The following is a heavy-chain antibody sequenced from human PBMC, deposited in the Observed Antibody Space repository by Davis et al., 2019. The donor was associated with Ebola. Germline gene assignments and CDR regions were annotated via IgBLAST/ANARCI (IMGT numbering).Heavy chain of an antibody. D-gene: IGHD2/OR15-2a*01. CDR2: ISSKRTRT. CDR3: AREGFYFYGMDV. V-gene: IGHV3-11*06. Sequence: GESLKISCAASGFTFSDHYMSWIRQAPGKGLEWGSKISSKRTRTEYADSVRGRFTISRDNSKNLLLLEMSSLRAEDTAVYYCAREGFYFYGMDVWGQGTTVTVSS. J-gene: IGHJ6*02. CDR1: GFTFSDHY.